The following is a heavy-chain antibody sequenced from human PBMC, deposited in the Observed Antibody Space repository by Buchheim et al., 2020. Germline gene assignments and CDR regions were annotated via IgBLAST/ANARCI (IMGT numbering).Heavy chain of an antibody. CDR3: ARLRYSGYDFPYYYYYYGMDV. Sequence: EVQLVQSGAEVKKPGESLKISCKGSGYSFTSYWIGWVRQMPGKGLEWMGIIYPGDSDTRYSPSFQGQVTISADKSIRTAYLQWSSLKASDTAMYYCARLRYSGYDFPYYYYYYGMDVWGQGTT. CDR2: IYPGDSDT. V-gene: IGHV5-51*03. J-gene: IGHJ6*02. CDR1: GYSFTSYW. D-gene: IGHD5-12*01.